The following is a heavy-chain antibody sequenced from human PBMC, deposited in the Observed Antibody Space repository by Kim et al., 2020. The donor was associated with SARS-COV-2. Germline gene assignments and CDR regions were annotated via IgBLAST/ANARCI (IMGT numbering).Heavy chain of an antibody. D-gene: IGHD3-22*01. CDR1: GFTFSSYG. J-gene: IGHJ4*02. Sequence: GGSLRLSCAASGFTFSSYGMHWVRQAPGKGLEWVAVIWYDGSNKYYADSVKGRFTISRDNSKNTLYLQMNSLRAEDTAVYYCARGRVHSYYYDSSGYLLDYWGQGTLVTVSS. CDR3: ARGRVHSYYYDSSGYLLDY. CDR2: IWYDGSNK. V-gene: IGHV3-33*01.